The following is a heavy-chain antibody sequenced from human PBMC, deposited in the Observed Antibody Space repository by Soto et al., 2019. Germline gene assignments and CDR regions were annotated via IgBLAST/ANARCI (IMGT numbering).Heavy chain of an antibody. J-gene: IGHJ4*02. CDR1: GFTFSSYG. V-gene: IGHV3-30*03. CDR3: ALLIDRWLQSQSAFDY. D-gene: IGHD5-12*01. CDR2: ISYDGSNK. Sequence: QVQLVESGGGVVQPGRSLRLSCAASGFTFSSYGMHWVRQAPGKGLEWVAVISYDGSNKYYADSVKGRFTISRDNSKNTLYLQMNSLRAEDTAVYYCALLIDRWLQSQSAFDYWGQGTLVTVSS.